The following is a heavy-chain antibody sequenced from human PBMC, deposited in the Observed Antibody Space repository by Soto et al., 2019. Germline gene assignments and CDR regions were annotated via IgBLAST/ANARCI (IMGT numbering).Heavy chain of an antibody. Sequence: GGSLRLSCAASGFTFSIYGMNWVRQAPGKRLEWVSSISTSGSYMCYADSVKGRFTISRDNAKNLIYLQMNSLKTEDTAVYYCAREGSSSGPDYEYWGQGTLVTVSS. CDR1: GFTFSIYG. D-gene: IGHD3-22*01. J-gene: IGHJ4*02. CDR2: ISTSGSYM. CDR3: AREGSSSGPDYEY. V-gene: IGHV3-21*04.